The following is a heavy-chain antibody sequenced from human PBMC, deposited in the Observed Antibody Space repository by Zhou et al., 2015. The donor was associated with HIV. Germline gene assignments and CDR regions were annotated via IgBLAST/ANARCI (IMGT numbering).Heavy chain of an antibody. V-gene: IGHV1-46*01. D-gene: IGHD4-17*01. J-gene: IGHJ3*02. CDR1: GYTFTSYY. Sequence: QVQLVQSGAEVKKPGASVKVSCKASGYTFTSYYMHWVRQAPGQGLEWMGIINPSGGSTSYAQKFQGRVTMTRDTSTSTVYMELSSLRSEDTAVYYCAREGAKLTTVTTFPLHAFDIWGQGTMVTVSS. CDR3: AREGAKLTTVTTFPLHAFDI. CDR2: INPSGGST.